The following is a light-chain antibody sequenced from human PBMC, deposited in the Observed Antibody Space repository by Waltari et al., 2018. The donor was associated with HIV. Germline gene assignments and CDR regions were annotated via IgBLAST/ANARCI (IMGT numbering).Light chain of an antibody. CDR1: QDISNY. J-gene: IGKJ3*01. CDR3: QQYDNLPFT. V-gene: IGKV1-33*01. CDR2: DAS. Sequence: DIQMTQSPSSLSASVGDRVTITCQASQDISNYLNWYQQKPGKAPKLLIYDASNWETGVPSRFSGSGSGTDFTFTISSLQPEDIATYYCQQYDNLPFTFVPGTKVDIK.